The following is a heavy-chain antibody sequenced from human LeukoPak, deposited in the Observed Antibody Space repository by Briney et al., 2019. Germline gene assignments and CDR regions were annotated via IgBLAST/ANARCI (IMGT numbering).Heavy chain of an antibody. J-gene: IGHJ5*02. CDR2: IWYDGSNR. Sequence: GRSLRLSCAASGFTFSSYGMHWVRQAPGKGLEWVAVIWYDGSNRYYADSVKGRFTISRDNSKNTLYLQMNSLRAEDTAVYYCARDGYCSGGSCYITGPNWFDPWGQGTLVTVSS. CDR3: ARDGYCSGGSCYITGPNWFDP. CDR1: GFTFSSYG. V-gene: IGHV3-33*01. D-gene: IGHD2-15*01.